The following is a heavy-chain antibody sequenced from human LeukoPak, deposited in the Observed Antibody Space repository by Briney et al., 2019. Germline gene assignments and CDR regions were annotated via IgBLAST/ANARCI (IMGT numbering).Heavy chain of an antibody. CDR3: ARASISPTCGMDV. Sequence: ASVKVSCEASGYTFTRYYIYWVRQAPGQGLEWMGVINPSDSSTSYAPKFQGRVTMTRDTSTSTVYMDLSSLRSEDTAVYYCARASISPTCGMDVWSQGTTVTVSS. CDR1: GYTFTRYY. V-gene: IGHV1-46*01. CDR2: INPSDSST. J-gene: IGHJ6*02. D-gene: IGHD3-16*01.